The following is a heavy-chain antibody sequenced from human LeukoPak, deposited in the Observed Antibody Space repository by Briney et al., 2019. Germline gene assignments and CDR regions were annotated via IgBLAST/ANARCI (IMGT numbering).Heavy chain of an antibody. CDR2: IKQVGSEK. J-gene: IGHJ3*02. CDR1: GFTFSIYW. CDR3: ARGRGFSHGWPVDTFDM. Sequence: PGGSLRLSCAASGFTFSIYWMSWVRQAPGRGLEWVANIKQVGSEKYYVDSVKGRFIMSRDNAKNSLYLQMNSLRGEDTAVYYCARGRGFSHGWPVDTFDMWGQGTMVTVSS. V-gene: IGHV3-7*04. D-gene: IGHD5-18*01.